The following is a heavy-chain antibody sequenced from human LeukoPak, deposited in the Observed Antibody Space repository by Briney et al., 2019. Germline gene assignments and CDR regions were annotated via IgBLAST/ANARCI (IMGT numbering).Heavy chain of an antibody. Sequence: PGGSLRLSCVASGFTFSSYWMHWVRQPPGKGLVWVSRINSDGTSTSYADSVKGRFTISRDNAENTLYLQMNSLRAEDTAVYYCARGASGYSYGWGQGTLVTVSS. J-gene: IGHJ4*02. CDR3: ARGASGYSYG. CDR2: INSDGTST. D-gene: IGHD5-18*01. V-gene: IGHV3-74*01. CDR1: GFTFSSYW.